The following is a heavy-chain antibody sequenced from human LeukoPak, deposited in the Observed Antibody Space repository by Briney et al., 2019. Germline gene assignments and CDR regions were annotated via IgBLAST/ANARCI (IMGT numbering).Heavy chain of an antibody. CDR1: GFTFKTHA. CDR3: AKRLKRNYYYHYAMDV. J-gene: IGHJ6*02. V-gene: IGHV3-23*01. D-gene: IGHD3-22*01. CDR2: IDDSGVIR. Sequence: GGSLRLTCAASGFTFKTHAMSWVRQAPGKGLEWVSRIDDSGVIRSYADSVKGRFTISRDNSKMTLTLQMNSLRAEDTAVYYCAKRLKRNYYYHYAMDVWGQGTTVTVSS.